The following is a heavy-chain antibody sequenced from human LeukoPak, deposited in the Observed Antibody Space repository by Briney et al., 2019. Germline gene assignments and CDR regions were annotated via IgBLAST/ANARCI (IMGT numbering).Heavy chain of an antibody. Sequence: GGSLRLSCAAAGFDLNTYEMNWVGQAPGKGLEWIADITISGHTKNYADSVKGRFTISRDNAGTSLYLQMNSLRVEDTGVYYCARGDPHADLWGQGTLVTVSS. CDR3: ARGDPHADL. CDR1: GFDLNTYE. CDR2: ITISGHTK. J-gene: IGHJ5*02. V-gene: IGHV3-48*03.